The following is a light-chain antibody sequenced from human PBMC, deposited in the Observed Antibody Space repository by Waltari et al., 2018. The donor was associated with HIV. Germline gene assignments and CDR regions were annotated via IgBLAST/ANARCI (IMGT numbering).Light chain of an antibody. CDR1: SSDVGSYNL. CDR3: CSYAGSSPVL. CDR2: EGS. Sequence: QSALTQPASVSGSPGQSITISCTGTSSDVGSYNLVSWYQHHPGKAPKLMIYEGSKRPSGVSNRFSGSKSGSTASLTISGLQAEDEAGYYCCSYAGSSPVLFGGGTKLTVL. V-gene: IGLV2-23*01. J-gene: IGLJ2*01.